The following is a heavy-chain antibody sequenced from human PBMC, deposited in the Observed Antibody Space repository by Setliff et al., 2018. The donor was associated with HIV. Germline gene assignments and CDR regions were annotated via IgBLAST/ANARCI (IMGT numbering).Heavy chain of an antibody. Sequence: SETLSLTCAVSGFSISTNYYWGWIRQPPGKGLEWIGSIYHSGSTYYNPSLKSRVTISVDTSKNQFSLKLRSVTAADTAAYYCAREIPYSFGYYFDYWGQGTLVTVSS. J-gene: IGHJ4*02. V-gene: IGHV4-38-2*02. CDR1: GFSISTNYY. CDR2: IYHSGST. D-gene: IGHD5-18*01. CDR3: AREIPYSFGYYFDY.